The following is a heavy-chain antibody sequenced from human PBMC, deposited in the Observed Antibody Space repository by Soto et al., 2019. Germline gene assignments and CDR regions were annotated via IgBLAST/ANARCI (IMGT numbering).Heavy chain of an antibody. D-gene: IGHD3-3*01. CDR2: IYYSGST. J-gene: IGHJ6*02. Sequence: SETLSLTCTVSGGSISSYYWSWIRQPPGKGLEWIGYIYYSGSTNYNPSLKSRVTISVDTSKNQFSLKLSSVTAADTAVYYCARNDFLSGYYMGYYGMDVGVQGTTVTVSS. CDR3: ARNDFLSGYYMGYYGMDV. CDR1: GGSISSYY. V-gene: IGHV4-59*01.